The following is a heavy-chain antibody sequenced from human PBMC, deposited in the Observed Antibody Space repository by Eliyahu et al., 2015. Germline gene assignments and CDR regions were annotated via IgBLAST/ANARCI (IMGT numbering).Heavy chain of an antibody. Sequence: LVESGGGLVKPGGSLRLSCAASGFTLSSHSMNWVRQAPGKGLEWVSSISDDSHGIYDADSTKGRFTISRDNAKNSLYLQMNSLRVEDTAVYYCAREFKSGSGRHFDYWGQGTLVTVSS. CDR2: ISDDSHGI. CDR3: AREFKSGSGRHFDY. CDR1: GFTLSSHS. V-gene: IGHV3-21*04. J-gene: IGHJ4*02. D-gene: IGHD2-15*01.